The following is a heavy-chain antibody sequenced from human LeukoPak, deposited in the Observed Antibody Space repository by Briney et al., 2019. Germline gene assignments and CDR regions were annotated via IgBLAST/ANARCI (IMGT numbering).Heavy chain of an antibody. Sequence: SQTLSLTCTVSGGSISSGDYYWSWIRQPPGKGVEWIGYIYYCGSTYCNPSLKSRVTISVDTSKNQFSLKLSSVTAADTAVYYWAREPMVRGVRDAFDIWGQGTMVTVSS. J-gene: IGHJ3*02. CDR3: AREPMVRGVRDAFDI. D-gene: IGHD3-10*01. V-gene: IGHV4-30-4*01. CDR1: GGSISSGDYY. CDR2: IYYCGST.